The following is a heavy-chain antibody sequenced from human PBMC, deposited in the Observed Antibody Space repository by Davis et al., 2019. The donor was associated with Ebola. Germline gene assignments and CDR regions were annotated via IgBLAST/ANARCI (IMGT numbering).Heavy chain of an antibody. CDR1: GFTFTSSA. CDR3: AREPLHGDRGGMDV. D-gene: IGHD4-17*01. CDR2: IVVGSGNT. V-gene: IGHV1-58*01. Sequence: SVKVSCKASGFTFTSSAVQWVRQARGQRLEWIGWIVVGSGNTNYAQKFQERVTITRDMSTSTAYMELSSLRSDDTAVYYCAREPLHGDRGGMDVWGQGTTVTVSS. J-gene: IGHJ6*02.